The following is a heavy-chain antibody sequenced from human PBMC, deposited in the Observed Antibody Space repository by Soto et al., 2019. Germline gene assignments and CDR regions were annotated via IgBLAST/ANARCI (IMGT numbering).Heavy chain of an antibody. CDR1: GGTFSSYA. V-gene: IGHV1-69*06. CDR3: ARDDCSSTSCYESDNWLDP. J-gene: IGHJ5*02. Sequence: SVKVSCKASGGTFSSYAISWVRQAPGQGLEWMGGIIPIFGTANSAQKFQGRVTITADKSTSTAYMELSSLRSEDTAVYYCARDDCSSTSCYESDNWLDPWG. CDR2: IIPIFGTA. D-gene: IGHD2-2*01.